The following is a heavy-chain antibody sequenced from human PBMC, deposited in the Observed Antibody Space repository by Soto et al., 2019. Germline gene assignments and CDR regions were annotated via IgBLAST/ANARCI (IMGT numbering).Heavy chain of an antibody. CDR1: GFTFSNYW. Sequence: PGGSLRLSCAVSGFTFSNYWMSWVRQAPGKGLEWVANIKEDGSEKYYVDSVKGRFIISRDNAKNSLYLQMSSLRAEDTAVYYCARDREIVGQFDSWGQGTLVTVSS. V-gene: IGHV3-7*03. D-gene: IGHD2-15*01. CDR3: ARDREIVGQFDS. CDR2: IKEDGSEK. J-gene: IGHJ5*01.